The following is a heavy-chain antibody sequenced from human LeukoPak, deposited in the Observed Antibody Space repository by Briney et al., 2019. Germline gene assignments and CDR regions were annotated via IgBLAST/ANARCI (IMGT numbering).Heavy chain of an antibody. Sequence: GGSLRLSCAASGNYWMHWVRQAPGKGLVWVSRISSDGTTTTYADSVKGRFTISRDSAQNTLYLQMNSLRAEDTAVYYCARTYYYDTWGQGTLVTVSS. V-gene: IGHV3-74*01. J-gene: IGHJ5*02. CDR3: ARTYYYDT. CDR1: GNYW. CDR2: ISSDGTTT. D-gene: IGHD3-22*01.